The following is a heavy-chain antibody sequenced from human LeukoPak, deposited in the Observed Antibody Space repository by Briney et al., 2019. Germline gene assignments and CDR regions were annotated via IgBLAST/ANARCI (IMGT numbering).Heavy chain of an antibody. J-gene: IGHJ6*03. D-gene: IGHD2-2*02. V-gene: IGHV4-59*01. CDR2: IYYSGST. Sequence: SETLSLTCAVYGGSFSGYYWSWIRQPPGKGLEWIGYIYYSGSTNYNPSLKSRVTISVDTSKNQFSLKLSSVTAADTAVYYCARTSQLLYRWDYYYYMDVWGKGTTVTVSS. CDR1: GGSFSGYY. CDR3: ARTSQLLYRWDYYYYMDV.